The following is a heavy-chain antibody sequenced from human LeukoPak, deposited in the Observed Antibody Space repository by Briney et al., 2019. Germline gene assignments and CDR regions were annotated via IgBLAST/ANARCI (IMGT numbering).Heavy chain of an antibody. V-gene: IGHV3-33*01. CDR2: IWYDGNNK. CDR3: ARQHCSGGDCYFFD. D-gene: IGHD2-15*01. J-gene: IGHJ4*02. CDR1: GFTFSSYG. Sequence: GKSLRLSCAASGFTFSSYGMHWVRQAPGKGLEWVALIWYDGNNKYYADSVKGRFTISRDNSKNTLYLQLNSLRAEDTAVYYCARQHCSGGDCYFFDWGQGTLVTVSS.